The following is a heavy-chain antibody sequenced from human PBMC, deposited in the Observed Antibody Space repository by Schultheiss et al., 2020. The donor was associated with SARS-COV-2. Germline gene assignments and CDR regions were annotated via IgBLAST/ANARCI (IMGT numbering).Heavy chain of an antibody. CDR3: ARGYRYFYYAMDV. J-gene: IGHJ6*02. CDR1: GGSISSGGYY. Sequence: SETLSLTCTVSGGSISSGGYYWSWIRQPPGKGLEWIGYIYYSGDTSYNPSLKSRVTISGDTSKNQFSLKMSSVTAADTAVYYCARGYRYFYYAMDVWGQGTTVTVSS. CDR2: IYYSGDT. D-gene: IGHD5-18*01. V-gene: IGHV4-31*03.